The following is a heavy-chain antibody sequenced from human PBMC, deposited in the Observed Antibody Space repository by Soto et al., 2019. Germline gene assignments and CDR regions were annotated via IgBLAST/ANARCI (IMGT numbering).Heavy chain of an antibody. CDR1: GFTFSSYA. Sequence: EVQLVESGGGLVQPGGSRRLSCAASGFTFSSYAMHWVRQAPGKGLEYVSTISSNGGSTDYANSVKGRFTISRDNSKNTRYLQMGSLRAEDMAVYYCARGSNGYHFAYWGQGTLVTVSS. CDR3: ARGSNGYHFAY. CDR2: ISSNGGST. V-gene: IGHV3-64*01. D-gene: IGHD5-12*01. J-gene: IGHJ4*02.